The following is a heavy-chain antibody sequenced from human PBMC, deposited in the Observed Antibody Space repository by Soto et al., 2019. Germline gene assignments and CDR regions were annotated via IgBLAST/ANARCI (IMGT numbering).Heavy chain of an antibody. CDR1: GYDFNANW. CDR2: MYPGDSDT. V-gene: IGHV5-51*01. Sequence: HGESLKISCRGSGYDFNANWFGWVRQLPGRGLEWVGIMYPGDSDTRYNPSLQGHVTLSVDVTVSTAFLQWLSLETSDTGMYFCARLPRDCNKTSCYYADHWGQGTQVTVSS. CDR3: ARLPRDCNKTSCYYADH. J-gene: IGHJ4*02. D-gene: IGHD3-3*01.